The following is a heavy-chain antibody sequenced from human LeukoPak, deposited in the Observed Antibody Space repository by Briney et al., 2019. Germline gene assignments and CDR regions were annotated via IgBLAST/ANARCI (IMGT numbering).Heavy chain of an antibody. Sequence: GGSLRLSCAASGFTFSSYWMTWVRQAPGKGLEWVANINEDGSEKYYVDSVKGRFTISRDIAKISLYLQMNSLRAEDTAVYYCARQLDPGETYYYGSGSYPVGYWGQGTLVTVSS. CDR1: GFTFSSYW. D-gene: IGHD3-10*01. CDR3: ARQLDPGETYYYGSGSYPVGY. CDR2: INEDGSEK. J-gene: IGHJ4*02. V-gene: IGHV3-7*01.